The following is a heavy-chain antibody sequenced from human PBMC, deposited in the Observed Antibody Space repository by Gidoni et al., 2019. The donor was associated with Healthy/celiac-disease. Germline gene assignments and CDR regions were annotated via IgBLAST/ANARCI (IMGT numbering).Heavy chain of an antibody. J-gene: IGHJ4*02. V-gene: IGHV3-30*01. Sequence: VQLVESGGGVVQPGRSLRLSCAASGFTFSSYAMHWVRQAPGKGLEWVAVISYDGSNKYYADSVKGRFTISRDNSKNTLYLQMNSLRAEDTAVYYCARDKAEGALEYWGQGTLVTVSS. CDR3: ARDKAEGALEY. CDR1: GFTFSSYA. CDR2: ISYDGSNK.